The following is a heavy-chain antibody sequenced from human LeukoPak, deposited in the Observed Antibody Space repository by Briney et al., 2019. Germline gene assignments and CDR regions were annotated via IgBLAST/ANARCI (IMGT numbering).Heavy chain of an antibody. Sequence: PSETLSLTCTVSGGSISSSSYYWGWIRQPPGKGLEWIGSIYYSGSTYYNPSLKSRVTISVDTSKNQFSLKLSSVTAADTAVYFCAGVFSGRRPFELWGKGTLVTVSS. J-gene: IGHJ4*02. V-gene: IGHV4-39*07. CDR3: AGVFSGRRPFEL. D-gene: IGHD3-10*01. CDR1: GGSISSSSYY. CDR2: IYYSGST.